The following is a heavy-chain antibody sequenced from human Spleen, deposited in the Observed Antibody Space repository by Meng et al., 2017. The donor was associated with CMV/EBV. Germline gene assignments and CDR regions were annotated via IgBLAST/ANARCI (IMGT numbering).Heavy chain of an antibody. D-gene: IGHD6-13*01. Sequence: GESLKISCAVSGFPFSSHTMNWVRQAPGKGLEWVSSIGYRSGYIYYADSVKGRFTISRDNAKNSLFLQMNGLRAEDTAVYYCARVDYSSNWETFDYWGQGTLVTVSS. J-gene: IGHJ4*02. CDR2: IGYRSGYI. CDR3: ARVDYSSNWETFDY. V-gene: IGHV3-21*01. CDR1: GFPFSSHT.